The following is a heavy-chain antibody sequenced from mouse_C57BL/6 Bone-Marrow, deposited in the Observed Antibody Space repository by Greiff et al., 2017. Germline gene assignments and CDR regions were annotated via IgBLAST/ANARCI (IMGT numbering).Heavy chain of an antibody. D-gene: IGHD1-1*01. J-gene: IGHJ2*01. Sequence: EVQGVESGGGLVQPGGSLKLSCAASGFTFSDYYMYWVRQTPEKRLEWVAYISNGGGSTYYPDTVKGRFTISRDNAKNTLYLQMSRLKSEDTAMYDCERRGCCDGRSLDYWGQGTTLTVSS. CDR2: ISNGGGST. CDR3: ERRGCCDGRSLDY. V-gene: IGHV5-12*01. CDR1: GFTFSDYY.